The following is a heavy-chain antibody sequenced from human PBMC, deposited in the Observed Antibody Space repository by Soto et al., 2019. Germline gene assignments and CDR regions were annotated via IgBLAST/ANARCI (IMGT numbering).Heavy chain of an antibody. J-gene: IGHJ5*02. D-gene: IGHD3-9*01. CDR1: GGSFSGYY. V-gene: IGHV4-34*01. CDR2: ISHSGST. CDR3: ARGVRLRYFDWLPWFDP. Sequence: ASETLSLTCAVYGGSFSGYYWSWIRQPPGKGLEWIGEISHSGSTNYNPSLKSRVTISVDTSKNQFSLKLSSVTAADTAVYYCARGVRLRYFDWLPWFDPWGQGTLVTVSS.